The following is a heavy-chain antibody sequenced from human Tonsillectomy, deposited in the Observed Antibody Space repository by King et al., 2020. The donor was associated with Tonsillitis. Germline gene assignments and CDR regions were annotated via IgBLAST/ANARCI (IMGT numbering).Heavy chain of an antibody. J-gene: IGHJ3*02. Sequence: VQLVESVGGLVQAGGSRRLACPSSGFTLTSYWFHWVRQAPGKGLVWVSCITSDGSDTIYAESVTGRFTSSRDNAKNTLYLQMNSLRAEVTAVYFCARGGFNHAFDIWGQGTMVTVSS. V-gene: IGHV3-74*01. CDR3: ARGGFNHAFDI. D-gene: IGHD3-22*01. CDR2: ITSDGSDT. CDR1: GFTLTSYW.